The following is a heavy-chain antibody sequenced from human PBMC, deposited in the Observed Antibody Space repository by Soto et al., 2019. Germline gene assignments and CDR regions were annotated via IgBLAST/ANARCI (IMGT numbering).Heavy chain of an antibody. V-gene: IGHV3-23*01. Sequence: GGSLRLSCAASGFNFHSYAMSWVRQAPGKGLEWFSGISNSGGGTYYADFVKGRFTISRDNSKKTLYLQMNSLRAEDTAMYYCAKVAVVIATTYYSYDHWGQGTLVTVSS. CDR2: ISNSGGGT. CDR1: GFNFHSYA. J-gene: IGHJ4*02. D-gene: IGHD2-15*01. CDR3: AKVAVVIATTYYSYDH.